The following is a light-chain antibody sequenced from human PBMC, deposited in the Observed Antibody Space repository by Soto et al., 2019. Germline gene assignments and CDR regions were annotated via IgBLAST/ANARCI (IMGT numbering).Light chain of an antibody. CDR2: YAS. CDR3: QQYNNWPPGAT. J-gene: IGKJ3*01. Sequence: EIVMTQSPATLSVSPGERATLSCRASRTVSNNLAWYQQKPGQAPSLLIYYASTRATGIPARFSGSGSGTEFTLTISSLQSADFAVYYCQQYNNWPPGATFGPGTKVDIK. V-gene: IGKV3-15*01. CDR1: RTVSNN.